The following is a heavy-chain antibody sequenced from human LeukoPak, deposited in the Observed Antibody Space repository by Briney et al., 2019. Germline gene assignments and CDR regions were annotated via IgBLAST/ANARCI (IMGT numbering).Heavy chain of an antibody. CDR1: GFTFSSYG. CDR2: ISYDGSNK. CDR3: ARDLYLRGNWFDP. V-gene: IGHV3-30*03. J-gene: IGHJ5*02. D-gene: IGHD4-17*01. Sequence: GGSLRLSCAASGFTFSSYGMHWVRQAPGKGLEWVAVISYDGSNKYYADSVKGRFTISRDNSKNTLYLQMNSLRAEDTAVYYCARDLYLRGNWFDPWGQGTLVTVSS.